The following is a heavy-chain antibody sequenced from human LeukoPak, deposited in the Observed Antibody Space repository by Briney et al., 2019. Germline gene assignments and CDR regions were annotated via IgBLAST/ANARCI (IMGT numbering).Heavy chain of an antibody. V-gene: IGHV1-46*03. CDR3: ARDLKRWLQSDAFDI. J-gene: IGHJ3*02. CDR1: GYTFTSYY. CDR2: INPSGGST. Sequence: ASVKVSCKASGYTFTSYYMHWVRQAPGQGLEWMGIINPSGGSTSYAQKFQGRVTMTRDTSTRTVYMEMRRLRDEERAVYYCARDLKRWLQSDAFDIWGQGTMVTVSS. D-gene: IGHD5-24*01.